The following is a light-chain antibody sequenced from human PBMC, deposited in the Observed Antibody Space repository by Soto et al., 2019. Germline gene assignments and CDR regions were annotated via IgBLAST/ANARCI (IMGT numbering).Light chain of an antibody. CDR3: QQYNSYSQT. CDR1: QSISSW. V-gene: IGKV1-5*01. CDR2: DAS. J-gene: IGKJ1*01. Sequence: DIQMTQSPSTLSASVGDRVTTTCRASQSISSWLAWYQQKPGKAPKLLIYDASSLEGGVPSRFSGSGSGTEFTLTISSLQPDDFATYYCQQYNSYSQTFGQGTKVDIK.